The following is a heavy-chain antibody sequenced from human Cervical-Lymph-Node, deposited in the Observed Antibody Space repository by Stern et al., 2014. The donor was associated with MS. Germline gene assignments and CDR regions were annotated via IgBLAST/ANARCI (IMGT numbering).Heavy chain of an antibody. V-gene: IGHV3-30*01. J-gene: IGHJ4*02. CDR1: GFTFSSYA. CDR3: ARRNDLYYYDSSGHIDY. D-gene: IGHD3-22*01. Sequence: VQLVQSGGGVVQPGRSLRLSCAASGFTFSSYAMHWVRQAPGKGLEWVAVISYDGSNKYYADSVKGRFTISRDNSKNTLYLQMNSLRAEDTAVYYCARRNDLYYYDSSGHIDYWGQGTLVTVSS. CDR2: ISYDGSNK.